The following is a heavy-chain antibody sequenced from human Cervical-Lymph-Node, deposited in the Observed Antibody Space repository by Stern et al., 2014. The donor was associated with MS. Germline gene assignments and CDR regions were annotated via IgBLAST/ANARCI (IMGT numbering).Heavy chain of an antibody. J-gene: IGHJ3*02. Sequence: VQLVQSGAEVKKPGSSVKVSCKASGGTFSSYAITWVRQAPGRGLEWMGEVIPMFGTTKYAQKLQGRVTIIADGSTTTAYMELSSLRSEDTAVYYCARRDYYDSSGYYGDAFDIWGQGTMVTVSS. CDR2: VIPMFGTT. V-gene: IGHV1-69*01. D-gene: IGHD3-22*01. CDR3: ARRDYYDSSGYYGDAFDI. CDR1: GGTFSSYA.